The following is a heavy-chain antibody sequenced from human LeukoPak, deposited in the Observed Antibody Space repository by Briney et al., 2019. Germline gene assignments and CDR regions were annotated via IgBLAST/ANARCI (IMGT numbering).Heavy chain of an antibody. V-gene: IGHV3-7*01. CDR2: IKEDGSEK. CDR3: AKDSGWYPADY. D-gene: IGHD6-19*01. CDR1: GFPFSNSW. Sequence: GGSLRLSCATSGFPFSNSWMTWVRQAPGKGLEWVANIKEDGSEKNYVDSVKGLFTISRDNAKNSLYLQMNSLRAEDTAVYYCAKDSGWYPADYWGQGTLVTVSS. J-gene: IGHJ4*02.